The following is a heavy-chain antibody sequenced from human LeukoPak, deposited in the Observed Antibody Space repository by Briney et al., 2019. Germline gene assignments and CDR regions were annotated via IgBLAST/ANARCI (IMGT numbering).Heavy chain of an antibody. J-gene: IGHJ4*02. CDR1: GYTFTGYY. V-gene: IGHV1-2*02. D-gene: IGHD3-3*01. CDR2: INPNSGGT. CDR3: ARDGFWSGYHYCDY. Sequence: GASVKVSCKASGYTFTGYYTHWVRQAPGQGLEWMGWINPNSGGTNYAQKFQGRVTMTRDTSISTAYMELSRLRSDDTAVYYCARDGFWSGYHYCDYWGQGTLVTVSS.